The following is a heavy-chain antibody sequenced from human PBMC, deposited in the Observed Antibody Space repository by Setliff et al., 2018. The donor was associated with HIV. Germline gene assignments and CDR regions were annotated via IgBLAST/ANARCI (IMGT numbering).Heavy chain of an antibody. V-gene: IGHV1-3*04. D-gene: IGHD5-18*01. Sequence: GASVKVSCKTTGYTFSTYPMHWVRQAPGQRLEWMGWINTGNDNTRYSQKFQGGATITRDTSASTAYMELSSLTSEDTAVYYCAKGGDRAMINFDHWGQGTLVTVPQ. CDR1: GYTFSTYP. CDR3: AKGGDRAMINFDH. J-gene: IGHJ4*02. CDR2: INTGNDNT.